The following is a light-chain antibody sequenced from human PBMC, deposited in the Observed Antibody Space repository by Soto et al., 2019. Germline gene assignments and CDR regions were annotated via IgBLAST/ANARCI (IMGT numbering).Light chain of an antibody. V-gene: IGLV4-69*01. CDR1: SGHSSYA. CDR2: LNSDGSH. Sequence: QLVLTQSPSASASLGASVKLTCTLSSGHSSYAIAWHQQQPEKGPRYLMKLNSDGSHSKGDGIPDRFSGSSSGAERYLTISSLQSEDEADYYCQTWGTGPSWVFGGGTKVTVL. J-gene: IGLJ3*02. CDR3: QTWGTGPSWV.